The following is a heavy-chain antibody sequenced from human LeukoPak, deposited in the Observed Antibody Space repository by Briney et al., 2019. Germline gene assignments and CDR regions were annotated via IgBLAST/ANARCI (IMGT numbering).Heavy chain of an antibody. CDR2: ISLSGVT. D-gene: IGHD1-26*01. CDR3: SRESGAFSPFGY. J-gene: IGHJ4*02. Sequence: PSGTLSLTCGVSGGSISSTNWWSWVRQPPGQGLEWIGEISLSGVTNYNPSLKSRVTMSLDRSKNHLSLTLTSVTAADTAVYYCSRESGAFSPFGYWGQGTLVTVSS. V-gene: IGHV4-4*02. CDR1: GGSISSTNW.